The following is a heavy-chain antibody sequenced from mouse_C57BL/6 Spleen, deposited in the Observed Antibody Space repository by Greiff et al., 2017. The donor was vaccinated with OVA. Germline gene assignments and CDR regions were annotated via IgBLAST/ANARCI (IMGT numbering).Heavy chain of an antibody. CDR2: INPSNGGT. J-gene: IGHJ3*01. CDR3: ARSLYDGYCAWFAY. V-gene: IGHV1-53*01. Sequence: QVQLQQPGTELVKPGASVKLSCKASGYTFTSYWMHWVKQRPGQGLEWIGNINPSNGGTNYNEKFKSKATLTVDKSSSTAYMQLSSLTSEDSEVYYCARSLYDGYCAWFAYWGQGTLVTVSA. CDR1: GYTFTSYW. D-gene: IGHD2-3*01.